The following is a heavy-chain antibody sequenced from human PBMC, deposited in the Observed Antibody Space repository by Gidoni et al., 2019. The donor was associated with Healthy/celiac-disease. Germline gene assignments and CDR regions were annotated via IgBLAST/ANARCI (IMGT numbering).Heavy chain of an antibody. CDR1: GFTFSSYG. J-gene: IGHJ4*02. CDR2: IWYDGSNK. CDR3: ARGGMGIAARPFDY. Sequence: QVQLVESGGGVVQPGRSLRLSCAASGFTFSSYGMHWVRQAPGKGLEWVAVIWYDGSNKYYADSVKGRFTISRDNSKNTLYLQMNSLRAEDTAVYYCARGGMGIAARPFDYWGQGTLVTVSS. V-gene: IGHV3-33*01. D-gene: IGHD6-6*01.